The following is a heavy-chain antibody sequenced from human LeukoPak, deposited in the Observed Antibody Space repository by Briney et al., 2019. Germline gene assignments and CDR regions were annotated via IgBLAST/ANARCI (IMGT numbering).Heavy chain of an antibody. Sequence: GGSLRLSCAASGFTFSSYCMRWVRHAPGKGLVWVSRINTDGLATTYADSVKGRFTISRDNSKNTVYLQIESLRVEDTAVYYCARAWALPAPPFVYWGEG. D-gene: IGHD2-21*01. V-gene: IGHV3-74*01. J-gene: IGHJ4*02. CDR1: GFTFSSYC. CDR3: ARAWALPAPPFVY. CDR2: INTDGLAT.